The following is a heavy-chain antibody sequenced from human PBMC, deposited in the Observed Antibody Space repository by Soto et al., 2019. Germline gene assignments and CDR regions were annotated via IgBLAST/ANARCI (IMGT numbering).Heavy chain of an antibody. D-gene: IGHD3-10*01. Sequence: SLGLSCAASGFTLSSYTMRWVSQAPGKGLEWVSAISGSGGSKYYAYSVKSRFTISRDNSKNTLYLQMNSLRAEDTAVYYCARGTYYGSRFDPWGQGTLVTVSS. V-gene: IGHV3-23*01. CDR3: ARGTYYGSRFDP. J-gene: IGHJ5*02. CDR1: GFTLSSYT. CDR2: ISGSGGSK.